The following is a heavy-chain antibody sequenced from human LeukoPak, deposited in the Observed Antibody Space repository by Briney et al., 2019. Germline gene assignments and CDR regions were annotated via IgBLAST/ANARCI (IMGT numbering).Heavy chain of an antibody. D-gene: IGHD3-9*01. CDR1: GFTFSSYE. J-gene: IGHJ4*02. V-gene: IGHV3-48*03. CDR2: ISSSGSTI. CDR3: ARYSGDDILTVYPSPGYFDY. Sequence: PGGSLRLSCAASGFTFSSYEMNWVRQAPGKGLEWVSYISSSGSTIYYADSVKGRFTISRDDAKNSLYLQMNSLRAEDTAVYYCARYSGDDILTVYPSPGYFDYWGQGTLVTVSS.